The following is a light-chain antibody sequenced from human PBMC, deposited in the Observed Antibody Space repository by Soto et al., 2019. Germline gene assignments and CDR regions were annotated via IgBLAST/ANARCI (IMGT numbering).Light chain of an antibody. Sequence: DIQMTQSPSTLSASVGDRVTITCRANQSIIDWLAWYQQKPGKAPNLLIYDASNMESGVPSRFSGRGSGPEFTLTISSQHSDAFATYSGQQYKNSPLNLGGGTKMEIK. V-gene: IGKV1-5*01. CDR1: QSIIDW. CDR2: DAS. CDR3: QQYKNSPLN. J-gene: IGKJ4*01.